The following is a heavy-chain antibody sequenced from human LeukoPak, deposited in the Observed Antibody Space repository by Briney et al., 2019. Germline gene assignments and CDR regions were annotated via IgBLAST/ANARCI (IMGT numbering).Heavy chain of an antibody. J-gene: IGHJ4*02. CDR2: FDPEDGET. CDR3: ARGMTGGIWARATSFDH. V-gene: IGHV1-24*01. D-gene: IGHD1-14*01. Sequence: ASVKVSCKVSGYTLTELSMHWVRQAPGKGLEWMGGFDPEDGETIYAQKFQGRVTMTEDTSTDTAYMELSSLRSEDTAVYYCARGMTGGIWARATSFDHWGQGTLVTVSS. CDR1: GYTLTELS.